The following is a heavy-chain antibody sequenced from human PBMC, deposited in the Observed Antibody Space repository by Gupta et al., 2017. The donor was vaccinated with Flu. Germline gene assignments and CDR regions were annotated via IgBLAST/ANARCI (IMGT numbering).Heavy chain of an antibody. J-gene: IGHJ6*02. CDR2: ISSSSSYI. Sequence: EVQLVESGGGLVKPGGSLRLSCAASGFTFSSYSMNWVRQAPGKGLEWVSSISSSSSYIYYADSVKGRFTISRDNAKNSLYLQMNSLRAEDTAVYYCARDRWEQPPYDFWSGYYPTYYYYGMDVWGQGTTVTVSS. CDR1: GFTFSSYS. V-gene: IGHV3-21*01. D-gene: IGHD3-3*01. CDR3: ARDRWEQPPYDFWSGYYPTYYYYGMDV.